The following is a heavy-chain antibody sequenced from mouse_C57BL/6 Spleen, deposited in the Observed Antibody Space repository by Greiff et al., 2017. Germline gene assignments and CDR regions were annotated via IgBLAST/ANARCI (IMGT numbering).Heavy chain of an antibody. CDR3: ARSPFYYYGSSPYWYFDV. V-gene: IGHV7-3*01. D-gene: IGHD1-1*01. J-gene: IGHJ1*03. Sequence: EVKLMESGGGLVQPGGSLSLSCAASGFTFTDYYMSWVRQPPGKALEWLGFIRNKANGYTTEYSASVKGRFTISRDNSQRILYLQMNALRAEDSATYYCARSPFYYYGSSPYWYFDVWGTGTTVTVSS. CDR1: GFTFTDYY. CDR2: IRNKANGYTT.